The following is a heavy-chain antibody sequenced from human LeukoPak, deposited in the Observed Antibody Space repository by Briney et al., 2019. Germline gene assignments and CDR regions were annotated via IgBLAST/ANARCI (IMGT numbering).Heavy chain of an antibody. CDR2: ISYDGSNK. D-gene: IGHD1-7*01. CDR3: ARASVTGTTVVY. V-gene: IGHV3-30-3*01. J-gene: IGHJ4*02. Sequence: GGSLRLSCAASGFTFSGYPIHWVRQAPGKGLEWVAVISYDGSNKYYADSVKGRFTISRDNSKNTLYLQMNSLRAEDTAVYYCARASVTGTTVVYWGQGTLVTVSS. CDR1: GFTFSGYP.